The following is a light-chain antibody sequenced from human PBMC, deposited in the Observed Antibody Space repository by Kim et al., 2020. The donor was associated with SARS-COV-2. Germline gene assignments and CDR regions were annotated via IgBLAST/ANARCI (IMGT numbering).Light chain of an antibody. V-gene: IGLV2-14*04. CDR1: SSDVGGYNY. J-gene: IGLJ2*01. CDR3: SSYTSSSSVV. Sequence: GQSFTSSCAGTSSDVGGYNYVSWYQPHPGKAPELMIYDISKRPSGVSIRFSGSKSGNTASLTISGLQAEDEADYYCSSYTSSSSVVFGGGTQLTVL. CDR2: DIS.